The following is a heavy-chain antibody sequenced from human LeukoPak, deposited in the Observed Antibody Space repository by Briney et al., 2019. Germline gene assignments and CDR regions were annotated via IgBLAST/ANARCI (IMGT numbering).Heavy chain of an antibody. D-gene: IGHD6-13*01. Sequence: GGSLRLSCAASDFTFSIYWMAWVRQAPGKGLEWVANVKQDGSEKYYVDSVKGRFTISRDNPKNSLYLQMNSLRAEDTAVYYCARDAGVAAAGSVFDYWGQGTLVTVSS. CDR1: DFTFSIYW. CDR2: VKQDGSEK. V-gene: IGHV3-7*01. CDR3: ARDAGVAAAGSVFDY. J-gene: IGHJ4*02.